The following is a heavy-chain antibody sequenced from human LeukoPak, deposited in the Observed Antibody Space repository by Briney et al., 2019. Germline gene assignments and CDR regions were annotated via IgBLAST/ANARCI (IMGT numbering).Heavy chain of an antibody. V-gene: IGHV3-48*02. CDR2: ISGGGSTI. CDR1: GLIFSIFD. CDR3: ARKLVGAAGAAFDI. Sequence: GGSLRLACAASGLIFSIFDMKWVRQAPGKGMEWVSFISGGGSTIYYADSVKGRFTISRDNAKNSLYLQMNSLRDDATAVYYCARKLVGAAGAAFDIWGQGTMVTVSS. J-gene: IGHJ3*02. D-gene: IGHD1-26*01.